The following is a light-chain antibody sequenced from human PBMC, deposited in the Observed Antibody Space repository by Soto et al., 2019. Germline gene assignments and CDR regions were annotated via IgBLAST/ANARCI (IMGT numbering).Light chain of an antibody. CDR3: QVWDNDTENWV. CDR1: NLGGKN. J-gene: IGLJ3*02. V-gene: IGLV3-21*02. CDR2: DDR. Sequence: SYELPQPPSVSLAPGQTARITCGGNNLGGKNVHWYQQRPGQVPVLVVFDDRDRPSGIPERFSGSNSGNTATLTISKVEAGDEADYYWQVWDNDTENWVFGGGTKLTVL.